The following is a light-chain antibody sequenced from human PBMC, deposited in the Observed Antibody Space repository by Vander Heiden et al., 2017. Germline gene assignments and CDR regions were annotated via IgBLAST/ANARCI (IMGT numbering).Light chain of an antibody. V-gene: IGKV1-5*03. CDR3: QQYNSHPYT. CDR1: QSISDW. CDR2: EAS. Sequence: DIQMTQSPSTLSASVGDKVTITCRASQSISDWLAWYQQKPRKAPKLLIYEASSLQGGVPSRFSGSGSGTEFTLTISSLQPDDFATYYCQQYNSHPYTFGQGTKLDIK. J-gene: IGKJ2*01.